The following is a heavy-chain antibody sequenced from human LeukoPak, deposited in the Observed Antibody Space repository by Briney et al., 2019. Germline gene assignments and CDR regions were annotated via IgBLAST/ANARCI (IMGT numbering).Heavy chain of an antibody. CDR3: ASFSLFYLDSSGYYSDY. Sequence: PGGSLRLSCAASGFSFSRHWMHWVRQAPGKGLVWVSRINDDGSDTSYADSVKGRFTISRDNAQNTLYLQMHSLRAEDTAIYYCASFSLFYLDSSGYYSDYWGQGVRVIVSS. CDR1: GFSFSRHW. CDR2: INDDGSDT. D-gene: IGHD3-22*01. J-gene: IGHJ4*02. V-gene: IGHV3-74*01.